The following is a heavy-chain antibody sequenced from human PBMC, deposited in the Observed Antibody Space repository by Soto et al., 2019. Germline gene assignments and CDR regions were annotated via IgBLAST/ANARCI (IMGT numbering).Heavy chain of an antibody. CDR3: ARERKRLASYYYYGMDV. D-gene: IGHD6-19*01. V-gene: IGHV3-33*01. CDR2: IWYDGSNK. J-gene: IGHJ6*02. Sequence: PGGSLRLSCAASGFTFSSYGMHWIRQAPGKGLEWVAVIWYDGSNKYYADSVKGRFTISRDNSKNTLYLQMNSLRAEDTAVYYCARERKRLASYYYYGMDVWGQGTTVTLS. CDR1: GFTFSSYG.